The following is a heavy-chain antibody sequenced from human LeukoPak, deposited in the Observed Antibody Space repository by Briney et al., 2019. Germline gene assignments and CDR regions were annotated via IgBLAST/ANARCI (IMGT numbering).Heavy chain of an antibody. CDR3: ATGGNQMMYSFDM. CDR2: VSGSGGGT. CDR1: GFNCIAYA. V-gene: IGHV3-23*01. Sequence: SGGSLRLSGAASGFNCIAYAMSWVPQAPGKGLEWVSSVSGSGGGTYYADSVKGRFTISRDNSKYTLYLQLNSLRADDTDVYYYATGGNQMMYSFDMWGQGTLVTVSS. J-gene: IGHJ3*02. D-gene: IGHD2-8*01.